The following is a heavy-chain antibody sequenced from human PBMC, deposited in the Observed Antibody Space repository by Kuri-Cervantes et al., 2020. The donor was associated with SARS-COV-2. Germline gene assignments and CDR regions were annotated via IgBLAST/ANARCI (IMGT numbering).Heavy chain of an antibody. Sequence: GESLKISCAASGFTDSSNYMSWVRQAPGKGLEWVSVIYSGGSTYYADSVKGRFTISRDNSKNTLYLQMNSLRAEDTAVYYCARDRGYGSGSYSDYWGQGTLVTVSS. V-gene: IGHV3-53*01. CDR2: IYSGGST. J-gene: IGHJ4*02. CDR3: ARDRGYGSGSYSDY. D-gene: IGHD3-10*01. CDR1: GFTDSSNY.